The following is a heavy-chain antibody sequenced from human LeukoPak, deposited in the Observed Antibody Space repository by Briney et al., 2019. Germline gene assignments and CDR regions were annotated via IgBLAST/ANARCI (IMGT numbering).Heavy chain of an antibody. D-gene: IGHD2-21*02. CDR3: AREVASVAYCGGDCQNSYYYYYCMDV. CDR1: GYTFTSYG. V-gene: IGHV1-18*01. Sequence: GASVKVSCKASGYTFTSYGISWVRQAPGQGLEWMGWISAYNGNTNYAQKLQGRVTMTTDTSTGTAYMELSSLRSEDTAVYYCAREVASVAYCGGDCQNSYYYYYCMDVWGKGTTVTISS. CDR2: ISAYNGNT. J-gene: IGHJ6*03.